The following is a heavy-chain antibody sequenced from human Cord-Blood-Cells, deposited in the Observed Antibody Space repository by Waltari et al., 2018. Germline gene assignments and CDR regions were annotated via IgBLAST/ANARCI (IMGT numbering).Heavy chain of an antibody. J-gene: IGHJ5*02. V-gene: IGHV1-69*01. CDR2: IIPIFGTA. Sequence: QVPLVQSGAEVKKPGSSVQVSCKAAGGTLSSSAISWVRQAPGQGLEWMGGIIPIFGTANYAQKFQGRVTITADESPSTAYMELSSLRSEDTAVYYCARVAAGTWGQGTLVTVSS. CDR3: ARVAAGT. D-gene: IGHD6-13*01. CDR1: GGTLSSSA.